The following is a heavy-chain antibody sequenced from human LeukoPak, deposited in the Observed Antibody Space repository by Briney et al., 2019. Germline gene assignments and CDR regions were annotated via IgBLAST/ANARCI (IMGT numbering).Heavy chain of an antibody. CDR3: AGGKYYGSGTRPGYLGY. CDR2: MDNFGIK. D-gene: IGHD3-10*01. CDR1: DFSVNNNY. V-gene: IGHV3-53*01. J-gene: IGHJ4*02. Sequence: TGGSLRLACAASDFSVNNNYVDWVRRAPGKGLEWVSCMDNFGIKTYADSVQGRFTVSRDSSRNMVFLQMNSLRVEDTAVYYCAGGKYYGSGTRPGYLGYWGLGTMVTVSS.